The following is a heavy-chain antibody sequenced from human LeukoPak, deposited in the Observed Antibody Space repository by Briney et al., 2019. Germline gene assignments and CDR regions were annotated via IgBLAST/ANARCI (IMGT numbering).Heavy chain of an antibody. CDR2: FDPEDGET. Sequence: ASVKVSCKVSGYTLTELSMHWVRQAPGKGLEWMGGFDPEDGETIYAQKFQGRVTMTEDTSTDTAYMELSSLRSEDTAVYYYATVLMVRGVIVWFDPWGQGTLVTVSS. CDR1: GYTLTELS. D-gene: IGHD3-10*01. J-gene: IGHJ5*02. CDR3: ATVLMVRGVIVWFDP. V-gene: IGHV1-24*01.